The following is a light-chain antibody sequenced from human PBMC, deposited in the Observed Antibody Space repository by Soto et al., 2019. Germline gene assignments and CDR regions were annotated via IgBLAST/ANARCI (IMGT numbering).Light chain of an antibody. CDR3: QRYGSSPYT. J-gene: IGKJ2*01. V-gene: IGKV3-20*01. CDR2: GAS. CDR1: QSVSRSY. Sequence: IVLTQSPGTLTFSQRERATLSCRASQSVSRSYLAWYQQKPGQAPRLLIYGASRSATGSPDRFSGSGSGTDFTRTISRLEPEDFAVYCCQRYGSSPYTFRKGTKLEIK.